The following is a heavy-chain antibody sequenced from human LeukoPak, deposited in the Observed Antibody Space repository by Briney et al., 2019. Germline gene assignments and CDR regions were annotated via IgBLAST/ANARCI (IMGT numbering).Heavy chain of an antibody. D-gene: IGHD3-3*01. Sequence: SETLSLTCIVSGGSISSSSYYWGWIRQPPGKGLEWIGSIYYSGSTYYNPSLKSRVTISVDTSKTQFSLKLTSVTAADTAVYYCARHKTVTYDVFDLWGRGTMVTVSS. CDR3: ARHKTVTYDVFDL. J-gene: IGHJ3*01. CDR2: IYYSGST. V-gene: IGHV4-39*01. CDR1: GGSISSSSYY.